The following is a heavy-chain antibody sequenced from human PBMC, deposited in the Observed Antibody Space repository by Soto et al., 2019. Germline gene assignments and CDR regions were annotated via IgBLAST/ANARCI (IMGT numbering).Heavy chain of an antibody. J-gene: IGHJ4*02. D-gene: IGHD6-19*01. V-gene: IGHV3-13*01. Sequence: GGSLRLSCAASGFTFSSYDMHWVRQATGKGLEWVSAIGTAGDTYYPGSVKGRFTISRENAKNSLYLQMNSLRAEDTAVYYCARGRLSSGWYYFDYWGQGTLVTVSS. CDR3: ARGRLSSGWYYFDY. CDR2: IGTAGDT. CDR1: GFTFSSYD.